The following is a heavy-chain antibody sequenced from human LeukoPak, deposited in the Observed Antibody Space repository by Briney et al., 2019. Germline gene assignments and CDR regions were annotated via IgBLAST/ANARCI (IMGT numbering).Heavy chain of an antibody. V-gene: IGHV1-18*01. D-gene: IGHD3-10*01. CDR2: ISTYNGNT. CDR3: ARERELLWFGESPSGQYYFDY. Sequence: ASVTVSCKASGYTFNSYDISWVRQAPGQGHEWMAWISTYNGNTNYALKVQGRATMTTDTSTSTAYMELRSLRSDDTAVYYCARERELLWFGESPSGQYYFDYWGQGTLVTVSS. CDR1: GYTFNSYD. J-gene: IGHJ4*02.